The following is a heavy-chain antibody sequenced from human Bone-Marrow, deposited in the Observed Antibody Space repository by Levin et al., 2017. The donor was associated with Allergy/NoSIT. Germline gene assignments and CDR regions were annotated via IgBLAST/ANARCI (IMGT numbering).Heavy chain of an antibody. Sequence: PSETLSLTCAASGFSFNTYNMHWVRQAPGKGLECISYISSGSGTSDYADSVKGRFTISRDNANNSMYLQMNSLRAEDTAVYYCVRETTYYFDTGGDLRAGWYFDLWGRGTLVTVSS. J-gene: IGHJ2*01. D-gene: IGHD3-22*01. CDR1: GFSFNTYN. V-gene: IGHV3-48*01. CDR2: ISSGSGTS. CDR3: VRETTYYFDTGGDLRAGWYFDL.